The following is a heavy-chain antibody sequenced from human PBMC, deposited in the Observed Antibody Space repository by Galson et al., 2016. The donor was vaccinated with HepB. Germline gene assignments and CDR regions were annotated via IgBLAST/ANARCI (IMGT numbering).Heavy chain of an antibody. CDR3: SSRHAGQPNFYGSGGRCFHDSFDI. J-gene: IGHJ3*02. CDR1: GFTFSSYG. CDR2: IWYDGSGK. Sequence: SLRLSCAASGFTFSSYGIHWVRQAPGKGLEWVAVIWYDGSGKYYADSVKGRFTISRDNSRNTLYLQMNSLRVEDTAVNFCSSRHAGQPNFYGSGGRCFHDSFDIWGQGTVVTVSS. D-gene: IGHD2-15*01. V-gene: IGHV3-33*01.